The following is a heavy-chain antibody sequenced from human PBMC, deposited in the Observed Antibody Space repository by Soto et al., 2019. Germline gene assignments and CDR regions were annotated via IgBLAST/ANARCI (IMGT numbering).Heavy chain of an antibody. CDR2: IYHTGRT. CDR1: GGFLSQNNW. Sequence: QLQESGPGLVRPSGTLSLTCVVSGGFLSQNNWWSWVRQSPGKNLEWIGEIYHTGRTSYNPSLQGRVTMSVDKPNNQFSLRLISVIAADAAVYYCAKVNEALDVWGQGIAVIVSS. J-gene: IGHJ6*02. V-gene: IGHV4-4*02. CDR3: AKVNEALDV. D-gene: IGHD1-1*01.